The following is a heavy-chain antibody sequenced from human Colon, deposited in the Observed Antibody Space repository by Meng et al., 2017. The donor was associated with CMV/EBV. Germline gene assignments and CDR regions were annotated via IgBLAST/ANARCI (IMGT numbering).Heavy chain of an antibody. CDR1: GYTFTDYY. J-gene: IGHJ5*02. D-gene: IGHD1-7*01. CDR2: INPNGGGT. V-gene: IGHV1-2*02. CDR3: ARVKCGTTSCSQGLDP. Sequence: ASVKVSCKASGYTFTDYYLHWVRQAPGQGLEWMGWINPNGGGTDYARNFQGRVAMTRDTSTTTVYLEVNRLTSADTANYYCARVKCGTTSCSQGLDPWGQGTLVTVSS.